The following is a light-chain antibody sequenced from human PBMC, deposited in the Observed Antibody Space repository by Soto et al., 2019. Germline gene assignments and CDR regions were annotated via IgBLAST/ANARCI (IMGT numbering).Light chain of an antibody. CDR3: QSYDRSLSAYV. V-gene: IGLV1-40*01. Sequence: QSVLTQPPSVSGAPGQRVTISCTGSSSNIGARFDVHWYQQLPGSAPTLLIYSNNNRPSGVPDRFSVSRSATSASLAITGLHAADEADYYCQSYDRSLSAYVFGTATKVTVL. CDR2: SNN. J-gene: IGLJ1*01. CDR1: SSNIGARFD.